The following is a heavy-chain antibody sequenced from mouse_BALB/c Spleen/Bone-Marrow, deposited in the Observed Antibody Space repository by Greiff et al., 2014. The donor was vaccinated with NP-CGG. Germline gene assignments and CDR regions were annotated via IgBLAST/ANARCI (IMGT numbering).Heavy chain of an antibody. CDR1: GFNITDPY. CDR3: ATLTGHFDY. J-gene: IGHJ2*01. V-gene: IGHV14-3*02. CDR2: IDPASDNT. D-gene: IGHD4-1*01. Sequence: VQLQQSVAELVKPGASVKWSCTASGFNITDPYIHWVKQRPGQGLDWIGRIDPASDNTQYDPKFQGKATLTADTSSNTAYLQLSSLTSEDTAAYYCATLTGHFDYWGQGTILTVSS.